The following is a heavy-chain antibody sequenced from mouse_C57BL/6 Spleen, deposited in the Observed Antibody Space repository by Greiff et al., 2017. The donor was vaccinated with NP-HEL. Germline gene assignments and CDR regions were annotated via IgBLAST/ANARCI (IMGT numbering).Heavy chain of an antibody. CDR3: ARSGYSNYPYYAMDY. J-gene: IGHJ4*01. Sequence: QVQLQQPGAELVRPGTSVKLSCKASGYTFTSYWMHWVKQRPGQGLERIGVIDPSDSYTNYNQKFKGKATLTVDTSSSTAYMQLSSLTSEDSAVYYCARSGYSNYPYYAMDYWGQGTSVTVSS. D-gene: IGHD2-5*01. CDR1: GYTFTSYW. V-gene: IGHV1-59*01. CDR2: IDPSDSYT.